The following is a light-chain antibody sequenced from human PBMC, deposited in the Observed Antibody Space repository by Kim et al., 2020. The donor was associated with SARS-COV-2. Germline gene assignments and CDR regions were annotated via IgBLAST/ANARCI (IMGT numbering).Light chain of an antibody. V-gene: IGLV2-8*01. CDR2: EVN. CDR3: SSYADSNNPVV. J-gene: IGLJ2*01. CDR1: SSDVGGYNY. Sequence: QSALTQPPSAAGSPGQSVTISCTGTSSDVGGYNYVSWYQQYPGKAPKLMIYEVNKRPSGVPDRFSGSKSGNTASLTVSGLQAEDEADYYCSSYADSNNPVVFGGGTKLAVL.